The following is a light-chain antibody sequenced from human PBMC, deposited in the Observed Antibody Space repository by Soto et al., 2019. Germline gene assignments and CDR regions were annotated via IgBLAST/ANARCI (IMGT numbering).Light chain of an antibody. CDR1: STDVGGYNY. V-gene: IGLV2-8*01. Sequence: QSVLTQPPSASGSAGQSVTISCTGTSTDVGGYNYVSWYQQHPGKAPKLMIYEVSKRPSGVPDRFSGSKSGNTASLTVSGLQAEDEADYYCAAWDDSLNVYVFGTGTKVTVL. J-gene: IGLJ1*01. CDR3: AAWDDSLNVYV. CDR2: EVS.